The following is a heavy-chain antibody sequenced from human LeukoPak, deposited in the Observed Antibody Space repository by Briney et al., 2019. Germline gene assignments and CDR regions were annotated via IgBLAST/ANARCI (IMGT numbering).Heavy chain of an antibody. CDR1: GFTFSSYA. D-gene: IGHD3-3*01. J-gene: IGHJ4*02. Sequence: PGGSLRLSCAAPGFTFSSYAMSWVRQAPGKGLEWASAISGSGGSTYYADSVKGRFTISRDNSKNTLYLQMNSLRAEDTAVYYCAKDRSDYTDYWGQGTLVTVSS. CDR3: AKDRSDYTDY. V-gene: IGHV3-23*01. CDR2: ISGSGGST.